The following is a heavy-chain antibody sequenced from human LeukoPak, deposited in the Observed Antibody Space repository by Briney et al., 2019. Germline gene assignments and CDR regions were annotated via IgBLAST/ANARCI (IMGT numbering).Heavy chain of an antibody. Sequence: GGSLRLFCGTSGFTFSSYAMSWVRQAPGQGLEWVSAISGSGGSTYYADSVKGRFTISTDNSKNTLYLQMNRLRAEDTAVYDCAQSLPVSYYFWSGYFRNEFYYYYGMDVGAQGTTATVSS. CDR2: ISGSGGST. J-gene: IGHJ6*02. CDR3: AQSLPVSYYFWSGYFRNEFYYYYGMDV. D-gene: IGHD3-3*01. V-gene: IGHV3-23*01. CDR1: GFTFSSYA.